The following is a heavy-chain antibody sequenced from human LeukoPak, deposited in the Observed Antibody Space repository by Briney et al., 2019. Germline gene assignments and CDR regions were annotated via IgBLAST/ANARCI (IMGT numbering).Heavy chain of an antibody. CDR1: GFTFSGAW. D-gene: IGHD2-8*01. J-gene: IGHJ4*02. CDR3: TGSKWVTNGF. V-gene: IGHV3-15*01. Sequence: PGGSLRLSCAASGFTFSGAWMSWVRQPPGEGLEWVGRIKRKRDRGTTDYAAPVKHRFTISRDASKTTLYLRIHSLKIDDTPVYYCTGSKWVTNGFWGQGVLVTVAS. CDR2: IKRKRDRGTT.